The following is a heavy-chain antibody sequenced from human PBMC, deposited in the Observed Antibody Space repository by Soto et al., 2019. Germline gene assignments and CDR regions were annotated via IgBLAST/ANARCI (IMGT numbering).Heavy chain of an antibody. CDR2: INHSGST. J-gene: IGHJ5*02. CDR1: GGSFSGYY. CDR3: ARSAPRGIAAAGTKVGWFDP. D-gene: IGHD6-13*01. Sequence: SETLSLTCAVYGGSFSGYYWSWIRQPPGKGLEWIGEINHSGSTNYNPSLKSRVTISVDTSKNQFSLKLSSVTAADTAVYYCARSAPRGIAAAGTKVGWFDPWGQGALVTVSS. V-gene: IGHV4-34*01.